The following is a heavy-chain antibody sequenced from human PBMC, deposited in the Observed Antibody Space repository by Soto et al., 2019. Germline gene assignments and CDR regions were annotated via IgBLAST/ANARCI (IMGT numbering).Heavy chain of an antibody. CDR3: ARDSGAYFRYFDY. CDR2: IYSGGST. D-gene: IGHD3-16*01. V-gene: IGHV3-53*01. CDR1: GFTVSSNY. Sequence: GGSLSLSCAASGFTVSSNYMSWVRQAPGKGLEWVSVIYSGGSTYYADSVKGRFTISRDNSKNTLYLQMNSLRAEDTAVYYCARDSGAYFRYFDYWGQGTLVTVSS. J-gene: IGHJ4*02.